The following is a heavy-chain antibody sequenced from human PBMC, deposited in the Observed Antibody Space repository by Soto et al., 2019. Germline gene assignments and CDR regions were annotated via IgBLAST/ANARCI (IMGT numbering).Heavy chain of an antibody. J-gene: IGHJ4*01. Sequence: SAAIPCVGQAPGKGLEWVAIIWYYGSNKNYADSVKGRFTISRDDSKNTLYLQRNSRRAEYTAFYYCPRLPSSRWPRSYWV. CDR3: PRLPSSRWPRSY. V-gene: IGHV3-33*01. CDR1: SAA. CDR2: IWYYGSNK. D-gene: IGHD6-13*01.